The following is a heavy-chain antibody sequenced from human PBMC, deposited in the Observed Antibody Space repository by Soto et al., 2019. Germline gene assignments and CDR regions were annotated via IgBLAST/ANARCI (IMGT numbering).Heavy chain of an antibody. J-gene: IGHJ3*02. CDR3: AKTYTTRPSRPHDAFDI. CDR2: ISGSGGST. Sequence: PGGSLRLSCAASGFTFSSYDMSWVRQAPGKGLEWVSAISGSGGSTYYADSVKGRFTISRDNSKNTLYLQMNSLRAEDTAVYYCAKTYTTRPSRPHDAFDIWGQGTMVTVSS. V-gene: IGHV3-23*01. CDR1: GFTFSSYD. D-gene: IGHD3-16*01.